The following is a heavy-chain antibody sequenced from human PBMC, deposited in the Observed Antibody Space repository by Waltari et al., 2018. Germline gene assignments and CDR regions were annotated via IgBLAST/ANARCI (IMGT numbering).Heavy chain of an antibody. CDR3: ARGRSSDRRDGYNRGGDAFDI. CDR2: INHSGST. Sequence: QVQLQQWGAGLLKPSETLSLTCAVYGGSFSGYSWSWVRQPPGKGREWIGEINHSGSTNYNPSLKSRVTISVDTSKNQFSLKLSSVTAADTAVYYCARGRSSDRRDGYNRGGDAFDIWGQGTMVTVST. CDR1: GGSFSGYS. D-gene: IGHD5-12*01. V-gene: IGHV4-34*01. J-gene: IGHJ3*02.